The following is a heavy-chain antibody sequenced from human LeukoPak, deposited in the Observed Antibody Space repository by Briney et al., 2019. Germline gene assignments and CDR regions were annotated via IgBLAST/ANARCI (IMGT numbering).Heavy chain of an antibody. J-gene: IGHJ3*02. D-gene: IGHD5-12*01. CDR3: ARDQSPVGSGFGAFDI. V-gene: IGHV3-33*01. CDR2: IWYDGSNK. Sequence: PGGSLRLSCAASGFTFSSYGMHWVRQAPGKGLEWVAVIWYDGSNKYYADSVKGRFTISRDNSKNTLYLQMNSLRAEDTAVYYCARDQSPVGSGFGAFDIWGQGTMVTVSS. CDR1: GFTFSSYG.